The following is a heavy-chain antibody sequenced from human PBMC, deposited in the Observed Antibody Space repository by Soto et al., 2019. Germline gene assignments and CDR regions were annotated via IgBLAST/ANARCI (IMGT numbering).Heavy chain of an antibody. CDR1: GFTFSSYS. J-gene: IGHJ4*02. D-gene: IGHD3-10*01. Sequence: GGSLRLSCAASGFTFSSYSMNWVRQAPGKGLEWVSSISSSSSYIYYADSVKGRFTISRDNAKNSLYLQMNSLRAEDTAVYYCARDGITMVRGVIINTEDFDYWGQGTLVTVSS. V-gene: IGHV3-21*01. CDR2: ISSSSSYI. CDR3: ARDGITMVRGVIINTEDFDY.